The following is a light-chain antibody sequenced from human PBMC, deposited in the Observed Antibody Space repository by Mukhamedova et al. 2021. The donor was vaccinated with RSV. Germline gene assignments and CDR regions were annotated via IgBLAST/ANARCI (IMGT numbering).Light chain of an antibody. V-gene: IGLV2-14*04. CDR3: SSYTSSSTYV. CDR2: DVS. J-gene: IGLJ1*01. CDR1: SSDVGGYNY. Sequence: TISCTGTSSDVGGYNYVSWYQQHPGKAPKLMIYDVSNRPSGVSNRFSGSKSGNTASLTISGLQAEDEADYYCSSYTSSSTYVFGT.